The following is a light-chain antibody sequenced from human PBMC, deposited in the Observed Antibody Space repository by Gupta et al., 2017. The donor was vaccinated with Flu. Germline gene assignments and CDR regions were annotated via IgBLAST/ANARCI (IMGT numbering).Light chain of an antibody. J-gene: IGKJ3*01. CDR2: GAS. Sequence: EIVMTQSPATLSVSPGERATLSCRASQSVSSNLAWYQQKPGQAPRLLIYGASTRATGIPARFSGSGSGTEFTLTISSRHSEDFAVYYCQQYNNWPPGTFGPGSKVDIK. CDR3: QQYNNWPPGT. V-gene: IGKV3-15*01. CDR1: QSVSSN.